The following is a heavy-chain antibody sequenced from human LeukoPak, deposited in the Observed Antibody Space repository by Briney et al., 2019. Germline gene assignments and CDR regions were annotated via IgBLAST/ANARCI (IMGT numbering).Heavy chain of an antibody. J-gene: IGHJ4*02. Sequence: GSLRLSCAASGFTFRTYAMSWVRQAPGKGLEWVSAISGSGGSTYYTDSVKGRFTISRDNSKNTLYLQMNSLRVEDTAVYYCAKSRLYGSGSSSSDYWGQGTLVTVSS. D-gene: IGHD3-10*01. V-gene: IGHV3-23*01. CDR3: AKSRLYGSGSSSSDY. CDR1: GFTFRTYA. CDR2: ISGSGGST.